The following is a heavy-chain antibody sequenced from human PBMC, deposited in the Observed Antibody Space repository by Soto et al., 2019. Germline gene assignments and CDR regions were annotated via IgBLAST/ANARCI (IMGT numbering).Heavy chain of an antibody. Sequence: GSLRLSCAASGFTFSSYCMSWVRQAPGKGLEWVANIKQDGSEKYYVDSVKGRFTISRDNAKNSLYLQMNSLRAEDTAVYYCARDIWRQDDAFDIWGQGTMVTVSS. CDR2: IKQDGSEK. D-gene: IGHD3-10*01. CDR3: ARDIWRQDDAFDI. CDR1: GFTFSSYC. V-gene: IGHV3-7*01. J-gene: IGHJ3*02.